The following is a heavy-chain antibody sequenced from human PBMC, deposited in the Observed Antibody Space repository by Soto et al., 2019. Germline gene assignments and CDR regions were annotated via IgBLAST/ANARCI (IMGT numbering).Heavy chain of an antibody. V-gene: IGHV3-33*03. D-gene: IGHD2-21*02. Sequence: PGGSLRLSCAASGFTFSNYGMHWVRQAPGKGLEWVAVIWADGSTKIYADSVKGRFTISKDNSKNTLFLQMDSLRAEDTAVYYCATDGGARLFDYWGQGTLVTVSS. CDR1: GFTFSNYG. CDR2: IWADGSTK. CDR3: ATDGGARLFDY. J-gene: IGHJ4*02.